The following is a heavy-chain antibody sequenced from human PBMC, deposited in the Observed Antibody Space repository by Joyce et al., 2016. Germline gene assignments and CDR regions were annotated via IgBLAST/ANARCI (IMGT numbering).Heavy chain of an antibody. CDR1: GGSISTYY. J-gene: IGHJ4*02. CDR2: IYYSGST. Sequence: QVHLQESGPGLVRPSETLSLTCTVSGGSISTYYWSWIRQSPGKGLEWIGNIYYSGSTKYNPSLKSRVTISVDTSKKQFSLRLRSVTAADTAVYYWARSEGNEGDFDYWGQGTLITVSS. CDR3: ARSEGNEGDFDY. D-gene: IGHD1-1*01. V-gene: IGHV4-59*08.